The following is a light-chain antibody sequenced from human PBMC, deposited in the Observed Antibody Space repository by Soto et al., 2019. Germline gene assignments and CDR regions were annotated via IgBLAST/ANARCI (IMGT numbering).Light chain of an antibody. Sequence: DIQMTQSPSSLSASVGDRVTITCQASQDIKNYLNWYQQKSGKAPKLLIYDASDLETGVPSRFSGSGSGTDFTLTITSLQPDDFATYYCQQYDSYLGTFGQGTKVDIK. CDR3: QQYDSYLGT. CDR1: QDIKNY. J-gene: IGKJ1*01. V-gene: IGKV1-33*01. CDR2: DAS.